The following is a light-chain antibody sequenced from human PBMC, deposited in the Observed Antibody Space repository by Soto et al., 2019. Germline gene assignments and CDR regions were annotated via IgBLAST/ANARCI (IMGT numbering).Light chain of an antibody. J-gene: IGKJ3*01. CDR2: GAS. Sequence: DIQMTQSPSTLSASVGDRVTITCRASQSIRNWLAWYQQKPGQATKLLIYGASSLEGGVPSRFSGSGSGTEFNLTISSLQPDDFATYYCQQYNSSVFTFGPGTKLDI. V-gene: IGKV1-5*03. CDR3: QQYNSSVFT. CDR1: QSIRNW.